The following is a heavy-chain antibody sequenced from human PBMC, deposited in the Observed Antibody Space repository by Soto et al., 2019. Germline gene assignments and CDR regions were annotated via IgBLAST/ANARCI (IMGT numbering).Heavy chain of an antibody. D-gene: IGHD3-10*02. J-gene: IGHJ5*02. CDR3: GSMIGEPVLSFAA. CDR2: IFYSGST. Sequence: QVQLQASGPGLVKPSETLSLTCTVSGGSISSYYWSWIRQPPGKGLEWIGFIFYSGSTSYNPSLKSRVTIAIDTSEYQFSLKLSSVTAADTAMYYCGSMIGEPVLSFAACGQGTLVAVSS. V-gene: IGHV4-59*01. CDR1: GGSISSYY.